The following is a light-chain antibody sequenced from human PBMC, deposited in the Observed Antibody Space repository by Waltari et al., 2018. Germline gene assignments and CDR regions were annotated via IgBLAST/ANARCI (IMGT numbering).Light chain of an antibody. CDR1: NLGDKY. CDR2: QDT. Sequence: SYELTQPPSVSVSPGQTASITCPGDNLGDKYASWYQQKPGQCPVLVIYQDTNRPSGIPERFSGSNSGNTATLTISGTQAMDEADYYCQAWDSSTEGVFGGGTKLTVL. CDR3: QAWDSSTEGV. V-gene: IGLV3-1*01. J-gene: IGLJ3*02.